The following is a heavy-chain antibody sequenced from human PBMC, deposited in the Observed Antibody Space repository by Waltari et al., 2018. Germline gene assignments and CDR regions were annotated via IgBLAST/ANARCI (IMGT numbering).Heavy chain of an antibody. J-gene: IGHJ4*02. CDR3: VKYSSSFLGDC. CDR2: ISTDGSIT. V-gene: IGHV3-74*01. D-gene: IGHD6-19*01. Sequence: EVQLVESGGGLVQPGGSLRLSCAASGFTFSNYSMPWVRQAPGKGLASVSQISTDGSITNYADSVKGRFTISRDNAENTLSLQMHSLRAEDTAVYYCVKYSSSFLGDCWGQGTLVTVSS. CDR1: GFTFSNYS.